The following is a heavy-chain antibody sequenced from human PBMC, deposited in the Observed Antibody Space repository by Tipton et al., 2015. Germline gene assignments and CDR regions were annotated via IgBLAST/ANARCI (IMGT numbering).Heavy chain of an antibody. D-gene: IGHD4-11*01. CDR1: GGSISSDNRY. CDR3: ARGYSNYWGY. J-gene: IGHJ4*02. CDR2: IYYSGST. Sequence: TLSLTCTVSGGSISSDNRYWGWIRQPPGKGLEWIGNIYYSGSTYYKTSLKSRVTISVDPSKNQFSLKLSSVTAADTAVYYCARGYSNYWGYWGQGTLVTVSS. V-gene: IGHV4-39*07.